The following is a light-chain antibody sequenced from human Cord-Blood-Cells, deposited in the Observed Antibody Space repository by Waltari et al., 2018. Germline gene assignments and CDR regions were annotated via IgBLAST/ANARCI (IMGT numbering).Light chain of an antibody. CDR2: GAS. V-gene: IGKV3-20*01. CDR1: PSVSSSH. J-gene: IGKJ2*01. CDR3: QQYGSSLYT. Sequence: EIVLTQSPGTLSLSPGERATLPCRASPSVSSSHLAWYQQKPGQAPRLLIYGASSRATGIPDRFSGSGSGTDFTLTISRLEPEDFAVYYCQQYGSSLYTFGQGTKLEIK.